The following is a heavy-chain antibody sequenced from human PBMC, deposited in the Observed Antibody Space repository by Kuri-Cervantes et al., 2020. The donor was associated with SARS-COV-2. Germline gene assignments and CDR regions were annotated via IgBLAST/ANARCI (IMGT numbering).Heavy chain of an antibody. CDR3: AREKYSGYDYSDY. J-gene: IGHJ4*02. D-gene: IGHD5-12*01. CDR2: ISAYNGNT. Sequence: ASVKVSCKASGYTFTSYYMHWVRQAPGQGLEWMGWISAYNGNTNYAQKLQGRVTMTRDTSTSTAYMELSSLRSEDTAVYYCAREKYSGYDYSDYWGQGTLVTVSS. V-gene: IGHV1-18*04. CDR1: GYTFTSYY.